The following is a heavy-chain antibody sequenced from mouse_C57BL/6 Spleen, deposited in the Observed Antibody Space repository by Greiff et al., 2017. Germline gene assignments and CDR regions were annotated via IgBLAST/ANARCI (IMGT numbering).Heavy chain of an antibody. V-gene: IGHV5-12*01. CDR1: GFTFSDYY. Sequence: EVQLMESGGGLVQPGGSLKLSCAASGFTFSDYYMYWVRQTPEKRLEWVAYISNGGGSTYYPDTVKGRFTISRDNAKNTLYLQMSRLKSEDTAMYYCARQGYGRGYFDVWGTGTTVTVSS. CDR2: ISNGGGST. D-gene: IGHD2-1*01. J-gene: IGHJ1*03. CDR3: ARQGYGRGYFDV.